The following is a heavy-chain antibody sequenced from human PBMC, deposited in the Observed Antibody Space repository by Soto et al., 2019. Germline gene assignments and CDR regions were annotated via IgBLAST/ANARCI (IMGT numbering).Heavy chain of an antibody. CDR1: GISFSRCL. J-gene: IGHJ2*01. CDR2: ISQDGTDT. CDR3: ARDPLSYGDYAQTYWYFDL. D-gene: IGHD4-17*01. V-gene: IGHV3-7*01. Sequence: GGSLRLSCGASGISFSRCLMSWVRQAPGKGLEWVASISQDGTDTDYVDSVKGNFAISRDNPKNSLYLQMNSLRADDTAVYYCARDPLSYGDYAQTYWYFDLWGRGTRVTVSS.